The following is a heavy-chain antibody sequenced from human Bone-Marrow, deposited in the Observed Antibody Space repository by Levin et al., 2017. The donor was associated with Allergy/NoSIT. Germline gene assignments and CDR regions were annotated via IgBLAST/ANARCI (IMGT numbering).Heavy chain of an antibody. CDR3: AKHPSTTPDY. J-gene: IGHJ4*02. Sequence: GESLKISCAASGFTFSSYAMSWVRQAPGKGLEWVSAISGSGGSTYYADSVKGRFTISRDNSKNTLYLQMNSLRAEDTAVYYCAKHPSTTPDYWGQGTLVTVSS. V-gene: IGHV3-23*01. CDR1: GFTFSSYA. CDR2: ISGSGGST. D-gene: IGHD1-26*01.